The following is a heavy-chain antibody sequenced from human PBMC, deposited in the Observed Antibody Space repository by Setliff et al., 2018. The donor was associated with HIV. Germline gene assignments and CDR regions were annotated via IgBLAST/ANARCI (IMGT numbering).Heavy chain of an antibody. Sequence: PGGSLRLSCVTSGITFINAAMAWVRQAPGKGPEWISFIYSGSSSAVFADSVKDRFTISRDNSRNTLFLQMNSLRAEDTAVYYCAKEPSSCSAPRPSLCGYFDSWGQGTQVTVSS. D-gene: IGHD2-21*01. CDR1: GITFINAA. J-gene: IGHJ4*01. CDR3: AKEPSSCSAPRPSLCGYFDS. CDR2: IYSGSSSA. V-gene: IGHV3-23*03.